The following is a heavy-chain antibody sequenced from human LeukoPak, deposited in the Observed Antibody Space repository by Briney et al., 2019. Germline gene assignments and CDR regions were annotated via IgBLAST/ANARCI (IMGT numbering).Heavy chain of an antibody. CDR2: MNPNSGNT. D-gene: IGHD2-2*01. J-gene: IGHJ3*02. CDR1: GYTFTSYD. V-gene: IGHV1-8*03. CDR3: ARYCSSTSCPEFDI. Sequence: ALVKVSCKASGYTFTSYDINWVRQATGQGLEWMGWMNPNSGNTGYAQKFQGRVTITRNTSISTAYMELSSLRSEDTAVYYCARYCSSTSCPEFDIWGQGTMVTVSS.